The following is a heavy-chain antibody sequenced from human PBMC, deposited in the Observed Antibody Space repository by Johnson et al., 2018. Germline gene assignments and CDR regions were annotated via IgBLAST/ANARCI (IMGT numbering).Heavy chain of an antibody. CDR2: ISYDGSNK. CDR3: AKDTPVPRLRYDYCGMDV. D-gene: IGHD1-1*01. J-gene: IGHJ6*02. V-gene: IGHV3-30*18. Sequence: QVQLVESGGGVVQPGRSLRLSCAASGFTFSSYGMHWVRQAPGKGLEWVAVISYDGSNKYYADSVKGRFTISRDNSKNTLYLQMNSRRAEDTAVYSCAKDTPVPRLRYDYCGMDVWGQGTTVTVSS. CDR1: GFTFSSYG.